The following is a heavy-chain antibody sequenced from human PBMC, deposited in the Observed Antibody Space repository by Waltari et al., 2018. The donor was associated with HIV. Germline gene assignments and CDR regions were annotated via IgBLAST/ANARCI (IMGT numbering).Heavy chain of an antibody. D-gene: IGHD3-10*01. J-gene: IGHJ4*02. CDR3: ATAYVSGFDY. V-gene: IGHV3-33*01. CDR1: GFNFGNYG. CDR2: IWYDGSKK. Sequence: QVHLVASGGGVVQPGRSLRLSCAALGFNFGNYGRYWVRQAPGKGLEWVAVIWYDGSKKYYADSVKGRFTISRDNSKNTLYLQMNSLRAEDTAVYYCATAYVSGFDYWGQGTLVTVSS.